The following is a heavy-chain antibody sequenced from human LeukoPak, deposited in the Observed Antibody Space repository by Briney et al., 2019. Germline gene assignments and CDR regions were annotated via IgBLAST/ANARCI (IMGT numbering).Heavy chain of an antibody. V-gene: IGHV4-4*07. Sequence: SETLSLTCTVSGGSISSYYWSWIRQPAGKGLEWIGRIYTSGSTNYNPSLKSRVTMSVDTSKNQLSLKPSSVTAADTAVYYCARVERDRLRPSYFDLWGRGTLVTVSS. CDR3: ARVERDRLRPSYFDL. D-gene: IGHD4-17*01. CDR2: IYTSGST. CDR1: GGSISSYY. J-gene: IGHJ2*01.